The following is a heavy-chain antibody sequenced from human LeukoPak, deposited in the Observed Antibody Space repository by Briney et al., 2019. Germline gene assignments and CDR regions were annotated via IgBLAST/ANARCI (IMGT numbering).Heavy chain of an antibody. Sequence: SETLSLTCTVSGGYISSYYWSWIRQPPGEGLEWIGYIYYSGRTNYNPSLKSRVTISVDTSKNQFSLKLSSVTAADTAVYYCARTHYYDQMDVWDKGTTVTVSS. V-gene: IGHV4-59*01. J-gene: IGHJ6*04. CDR1: GGYISSYY. CDR2: IYYSGRT. D-gene: IGHD3-22*01. CDR3: ARTHYYDQMDV.